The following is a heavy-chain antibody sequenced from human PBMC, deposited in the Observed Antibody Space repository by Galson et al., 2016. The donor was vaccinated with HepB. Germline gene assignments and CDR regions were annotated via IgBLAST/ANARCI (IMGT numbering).Heavy chain of an antibody. V-gene: IGHV5-10-1*01. D-gene: IGHD3/OR15-3a*01. Sequence: QSGAEVKKPGESLRISCKGSGYSFTSYWITWVRQMPGKGLEWMGSIDPSDSYTTYSPSFQGRVTISADKPIDTAYLQWSSLKASDTAIYYCVRDAGQYTSSSFDYWGQGTLVTVSS. CDR2: IDPSDSYT. J-gene: IGHJ4*02. CDR1: GYSFTSYW. CDR3: VRDAGQYTSSSFDY.